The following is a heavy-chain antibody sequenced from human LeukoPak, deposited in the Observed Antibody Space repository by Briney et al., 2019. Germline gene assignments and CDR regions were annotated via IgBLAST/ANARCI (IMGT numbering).Heavy chain of an antibody. D-gene: IGHD3-16*01. Sequence: GGSLRLSRVASGFTFIRCAMHGVRQAPGRGLEWVSYINSISQTIYYADSVKGRFTISRDNSKNSLYLQMNSLRDEDTAVYYYARDQAAWGSLYDYGGQGTLVTVSS. CDR3: ARDQAAWGSLYDY. CDR2: INSISQTI. J-gene: IGHJ4*02. CDR1: GFTFIRCA. V-gene: IGHV3-48*02.